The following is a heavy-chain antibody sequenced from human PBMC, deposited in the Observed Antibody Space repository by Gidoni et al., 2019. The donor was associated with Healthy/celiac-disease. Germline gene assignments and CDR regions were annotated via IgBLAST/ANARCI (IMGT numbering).Heavy chain of an antibody. CDR1: GFTFRSYG. CDR2: ISYDGSNK. D-gene: IGHD2-2*01. J-gene: IGHJ4*02. Sequence: QVQLVASGGGVVQPGRSLRLSCAASGFTFRSYGMHWVRQAPGKGLEWVAIISYDGSNKYYADSVKGRFTISRDNSKNTLYLQMNSLRAEDTAVYYCAKGGHIVVVPAALDYWGQGTLVTVSS. CDR3: AKGGHIVVVPAALDY. V-gene: IGHV3-30*18.